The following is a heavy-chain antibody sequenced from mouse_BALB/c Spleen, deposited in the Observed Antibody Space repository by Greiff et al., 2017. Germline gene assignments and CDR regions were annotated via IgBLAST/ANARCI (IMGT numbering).Heavy chain of an antibody. CDR3: ARGGWDYFDY. J-gene: IGHJ2*01. Sequence: EVKLMESGGGLVKPGGSLKLSCAASGFTFSDYYMYWVRQTPEKRLEWVATISDGGSYTYYPDSVKGRFTISRDNAKNNLYLQMSSLKSEDTAMYYCARGGWDYFDYWGQGTTLTVSS. CDR2: ISDGGSYT. CDR1: GFTFSDYY. V-gene: IGHV5-4*02. D-gene: IGHD3-3*01.